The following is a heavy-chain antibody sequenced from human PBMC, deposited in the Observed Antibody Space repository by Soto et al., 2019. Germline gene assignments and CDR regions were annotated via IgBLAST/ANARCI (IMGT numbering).Heavy chain of an antibody. V-gene: IGHV1-2*02. CDR3: ARVGATVTTEDYYYGMDV. D-gene: IGHD4-4*01. Sequence: ASVKVSCKASGYTFTGYYMHWVGQAPGQGLEWMGWINPNSGGTNYAQKFQGRVTMTRDTSISTAYMELSRLRSDDTAVYYCARVGATVTTEDYYYGMDVWGQGTTVTVSS. CDR1: GYTFTGYY. CDR2: INPNSGGT. J-gene: IGHJ6*02.